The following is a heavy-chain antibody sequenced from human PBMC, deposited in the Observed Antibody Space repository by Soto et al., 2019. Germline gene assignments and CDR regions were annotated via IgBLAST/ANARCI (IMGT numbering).Heavy chain of an antibody. D-gene: IGHD6-19*01. CDR1: GYSFTSYW. J-gene: IGHJ6*03. CDR2: IYPGDSDT. CDR3: ARGLYSSGPPPRYFMAV. Sequence: PGESLKISCKGSGYSFTSYWIGWVRQMPGKGLEWMGIIYPGDSDTRYSPSFQGQVTISADKSISTAYLQWSSLKASDTAMYYCARGLYSSGPPPRYFMAVSGQGTSVPVSS. V-gene: IGHV5-51*01.